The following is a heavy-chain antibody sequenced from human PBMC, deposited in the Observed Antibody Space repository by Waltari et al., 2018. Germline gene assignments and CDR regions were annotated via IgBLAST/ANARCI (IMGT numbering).Heavy chain of an antibody. J-gene: IGHJ4*02. CDR1: GYTFTSYY. CDR2: INPSGGSQ. CDR3: ARDRITVTTPFDY. D-gene: IGHD4-17*01. Sequence: QVQLVQSGAEVKKPGASVKVSCKASGYTFTSYYMHWVRQAPGQGLEWMGIINPSGGSQSYAQKCQGSVTMTRDTSTSTVYLELSSLRSEDTAVYYCARDRITVTTPFDYWGQGTLVTVSS. V-gene: IGHV1-46*01.